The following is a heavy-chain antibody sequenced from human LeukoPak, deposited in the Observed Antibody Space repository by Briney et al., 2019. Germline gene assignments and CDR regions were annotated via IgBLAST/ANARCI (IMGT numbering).Heavy chain of an antibody. CDR3: ARHSTSSYYYYGMDV. V-gene: IGHV4-39*01. J-gene: IGHJ6*02. CDR2: IYYSGTT. D-gene: IGHD2-2*01. CDR1: GGSISSSSYY. Sequence: SETLSLTCTVSGGSISSSSYYWGWIRQPPGKGLEWIGSIYYSGTTYYNPSLKSRVTISGDTSKSQFSLNLTSVTAADTAVYYCARHSTSSYYYYGMDVWGQGTTVTVSS.